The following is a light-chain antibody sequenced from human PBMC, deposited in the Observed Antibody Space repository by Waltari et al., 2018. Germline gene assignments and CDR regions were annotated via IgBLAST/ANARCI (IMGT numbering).Light chain of an antibody. J-gene: IGLJ3*02. CDR1: SSDVGGYNY. V-gene: IGLV2-14*01. Sequence: QSALTQPASVSGSPGQSITISCTGTSSDVGGYNYVSWYQQHPGKAPKLMIYEVSNRPSGFSTRCSGSKAGNTASLTISGLQAEDEADYYCSSYTSSSTWVFGGGTKLTVL. CDR3: SSYTSSSTWV. CDR2: EVS.